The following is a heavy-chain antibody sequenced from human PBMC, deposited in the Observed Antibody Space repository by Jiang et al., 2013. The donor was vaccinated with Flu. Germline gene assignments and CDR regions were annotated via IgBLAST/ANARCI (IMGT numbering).Heavy chain of an antibody. Sequence: QLLESGGGVVQPGRSLRLSCAASGFTFSSYAMHWVRQAPGKGLEWVAVISYDGSNKYYADSVKGRFTISRDNSKNTLYLQMNSLRAEDTAVYYCARALYHHDAFDIWGQGTMVTVSS. CDR2: ISYDGSNK. J-gene: IGHJ3*02. CDR1: GFTFSSYA. V-gene: IGHV3-30*01. CDR3: ARALYHHDAFDI. D-gene: IGHD2-2*01.